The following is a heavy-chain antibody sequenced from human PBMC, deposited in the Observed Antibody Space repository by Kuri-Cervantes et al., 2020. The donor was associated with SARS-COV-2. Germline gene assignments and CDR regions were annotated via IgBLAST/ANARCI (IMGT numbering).Heavy chain of an antibody. CDR2: INSDGSST. CDR3: AKGGSILATINRWASS. CDR1: GFTFSSYW. D-gene: IGHD5-12*01. J-gene: IGHJ5*02. V-gene: IGHV3-74*01. Sequence: GGSLRLSCAASGFTFSSYWMHWVHQAPGKGLVWVSRINSDGSSTSYADSVKGRFTISRDNAKNTLYLQMNSLRAEDTAVYYCAKGGSILATINRWASSWGQGTLVTVSS.